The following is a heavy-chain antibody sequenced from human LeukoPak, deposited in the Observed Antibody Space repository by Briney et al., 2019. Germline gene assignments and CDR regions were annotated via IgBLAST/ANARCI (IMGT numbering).Heavy chain of an antibody. J-gene: IGHJ4*02. CDR1: GGPISSYY. CDR3: ARAGDYYDSSGYTPFDY. Sequence: PSETLSLTCTVSGGPISSYYWSWIRQPAGKGLEWIGRIYTSGSTNYNPSLKSRVTMSVDTSKNQFSLKLSSVTAADTAVYYCARAGDYYDSSGYTPFDYWGQGTLVTVSS. V-gene: IGHV4-4*07. CDR2: IYTSGST. D-gene: IGHD3-22*01.